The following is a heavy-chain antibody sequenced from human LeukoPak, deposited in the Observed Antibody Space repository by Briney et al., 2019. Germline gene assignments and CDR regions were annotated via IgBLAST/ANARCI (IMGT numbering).Heavy chain of an antibody. Sequence: GGSLRLSCAASGFTLTSYWMSWVRQAPGKGLEWVSYISSSASTTHYADSVKGRFTISRDNAKNSLYLQVNSLKAEDTAVYYCARVSYSSSYYFDYWGQGTLVTVSS. CDR2: ISSSASTT. CDR3: ARVSYSSSYYFDY. CDR1: GFTLTSYW. V-gene: IGHV3-48*04. D-gene: IGHD6-6*01. J-gene: IGHJ4*02.